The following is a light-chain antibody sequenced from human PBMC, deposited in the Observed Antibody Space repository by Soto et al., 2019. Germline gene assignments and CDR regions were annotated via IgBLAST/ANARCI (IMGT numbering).Light chain of an antibody. CDR2: ENN. CDR1: SSNIGAGYE. Sequence: QSVLTQPPSVSEAPGQRVTISCTGSSSNIGAGYEAHWYQQVPGTAPKLLIYENNNRPSGVPDRFSGSKSGTSASLAITGLPAEDEAGYYCQSYDSSLSGYVFGTGTKVTVL. CDR3: QSYDSSLSGYV. V-gene: IGLV1-40*01. J-gene: IGLJ1*01.